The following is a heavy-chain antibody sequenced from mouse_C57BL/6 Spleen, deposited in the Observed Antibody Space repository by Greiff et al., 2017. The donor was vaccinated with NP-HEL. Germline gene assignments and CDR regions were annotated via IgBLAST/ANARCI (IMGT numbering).Heavy chain of an antibody. V-gene: IGHV1-55*01. CDR2: IYPGSGST. CDR1: GYTFTSYW. Sequence: QVQLQQPGAELVKPGASFPMSFTASGYTFTSYWITWVKQRPGQGLEWIGDIYPGSGSTPSNEKFKSKATLTVDTSSSTAYMQLSSLTSEDSAVYYCARCNDYDGYFVVWGTGTTVTVSS. J-gene: IGHJ1*03. CDR3: ARCNDYDGYFVV. D-gene: IGHD2-4*01.